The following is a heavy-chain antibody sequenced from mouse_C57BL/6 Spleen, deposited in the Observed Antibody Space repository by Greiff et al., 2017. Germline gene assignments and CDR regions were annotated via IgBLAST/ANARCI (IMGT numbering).Heavy chain of an antibody. CDR1: GYAFSSYW. Sequence: VKLVESGAELVKPGASVKISCKASGYAFSSYWMNWVKQRPGKGLEWIGQIYPGDGDTNYNGKFKGKATLTADKSSSTAYMQLSSLTSEDSAVYFGATTVVAHFDYWGQGTTLTVSS. J-gene: IGHJ2*01. CDR3: ATTVVAHFDY. V-gene: IGHV1-80*01. CDR2: IYPGDGDT. D-gene: IGHD1-1*01.